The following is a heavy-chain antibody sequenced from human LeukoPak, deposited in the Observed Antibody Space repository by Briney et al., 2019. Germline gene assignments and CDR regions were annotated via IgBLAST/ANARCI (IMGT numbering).Heavy chain of an antibody. CDR1: GYTLTELS. CDR3: ATVPIVVVPAARDHYYYYMDV. CDR2: FDPEDGET. D-gene: IGHD2-2*01. Sequence: ASVKVSCKVSGYTLTELSMHWVRQAPGKGLEWMGGFDPEDGETIYAQKFQGRVTMTEDTSTDTAYMELSSLRSEDTAVYYCATVPIVVVPAARDHYYYYMDVWGKGTTVTVSS. J-gene: IGHJ6*03. V-gene: IGHV1-24*01.